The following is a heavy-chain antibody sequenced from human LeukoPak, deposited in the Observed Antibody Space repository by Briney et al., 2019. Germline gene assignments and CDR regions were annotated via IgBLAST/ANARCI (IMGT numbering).Heavy chain of an antibody. Sequence: PGGSLRLSCTTFGFTFSSYWMSWVRQAPGKGLEWVANIKQDGSEKHYLDAVKGRFTISRDNAKNSLYLQMSSLRAEDTAVYYCARFGSSWYAYYYYMDVWGKGTTVTVSS. CDR1: GFTFSSYW. CDR3: ARFGSSWYAYYYYMDV. CDR2: IKQDGSEK. J-gene: IGHJ6*03. D-gene: IGHD6-13*01. V-gene: IGHV3-7*01.